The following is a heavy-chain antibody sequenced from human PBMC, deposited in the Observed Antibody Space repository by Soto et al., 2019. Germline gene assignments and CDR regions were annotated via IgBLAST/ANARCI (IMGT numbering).Heavy chain of an antibody. D-gene: IGHD4-17*01. J-gene: IGHJ4*02. Sequence: KPSETVSLTCSVSGGSVSNKTYYWSWIRQPPGKRLEWIGYVYYSGTTNYNPSLKSRVTISVDLSKNQLSLRLSSVTTADTALYYCARTTAVPNTLRSRYFFDYWGQGTLVTVSS. CDR2: VYYSGTT. CDR1: GGSVSNKTYY. V-gene: IGHV4-61*01. CDR3: ARTTAVPNTLRSRYFFDY.